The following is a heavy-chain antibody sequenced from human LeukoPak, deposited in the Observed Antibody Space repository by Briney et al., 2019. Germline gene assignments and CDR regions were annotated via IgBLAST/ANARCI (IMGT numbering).Heavy chain of an antibody. J-gene: IGHJ3*02. Sequence: GESLKISCKVSGYSFTSYWSGWMRQMPGKGLEWMGIIYPSDSTTSNSSSFHREVTIAADKSISTADLQWSSLKASDTAMYYCARHPLHYDSSGYYSHDAFDIWGQGTMVTVSS. CDR1: GYSFTSYW. D-gene: IGHD3-22*01. CDR2: IYPSDSTT. V-gene: IGHV5-51*01. CDR3: ARHPLHYDSSGYYSHDAFDI.